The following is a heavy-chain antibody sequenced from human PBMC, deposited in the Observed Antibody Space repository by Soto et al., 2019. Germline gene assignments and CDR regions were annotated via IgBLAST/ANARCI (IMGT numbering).Heavy chain of an antibody. CDR2: ISSNGGST. CDR3: ARGGYYDSSGDFDY. Sequence: GGSLRLSCAASGFTFSSYAMHWVRQAPGKGLEYVSAISSNGGSTYYADSVKGRFTISRDNSKNTLYLQMGSLRAEDMAVYYCARGGYYDSSGDFDYWGQGTLVTVSS. CDR1: GFTFSSYA. D-gene: IGHD3-22*01. J-gene: IGHJ4*02. V-gene: IGHV3-64*02.